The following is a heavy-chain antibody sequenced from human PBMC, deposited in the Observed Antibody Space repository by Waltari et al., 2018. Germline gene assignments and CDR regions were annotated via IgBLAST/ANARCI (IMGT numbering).Heavy chain of an antibody. J-gene: IGHJ5*02. CDR1: GYTFTDHH. Sequence: QVQLVQSGAEVKKPGASVKVSCKASGYTFTDHHMHWVRQAPGQGFEWMGWIYPNSGGTNYAQKLQGRVTMTRDTSSSTAYMELNRLTSDDTAVYFCARGTLDPWGQGTLVTVSS. CDR2: IYPNSGGT. CDR3: ARGTLDP. V-gene: IGHV1-2*02.